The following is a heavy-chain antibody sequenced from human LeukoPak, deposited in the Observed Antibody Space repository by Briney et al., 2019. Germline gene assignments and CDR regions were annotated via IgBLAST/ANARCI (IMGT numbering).Heavy chain of an antibody. D-gene: IGHD3-10*01. CDR2: INWDSGSI. Sequence: GGSLRLSCAASGFTFDDYAMHWVRQAPGKGLEWVSGINWDSGSIGYADSVKGRFTISRDNAKNSLYLQMNSLSSEDTALYYCARSINSGSDYKPVVTAIEYWGQGTLVTVSS. V-gene: IGHV3-9*01. CDR1: GFTFDDYA. CDR3: ARSINSGSDYKPVVTAIEY. J-gene: IGHJ4*02.